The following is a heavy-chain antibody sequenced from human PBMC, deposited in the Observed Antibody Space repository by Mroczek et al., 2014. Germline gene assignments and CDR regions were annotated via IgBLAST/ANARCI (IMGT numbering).Heavy chain of an antibody. D-gene: IGHD3-22*01. CDR3: ARGDTAERGYDSSGYFRY. J-gene: IGHJ4*02. CDR2: ISAYNGNT. CDR1: GYTFTSYG. Sequence: QVQLVQSGAEVKSLGSVKVSCKASGYTFTSYGISWVRQAPGQGLEWMGWISAYNGNTNYAQKLQGRVTMTTDTSTSTAYMELRSLRSDDTAVYYCARGDTAERGYDSSGYFRYWGQGTLVTVSS. V-gene: IGHV1-18*01.